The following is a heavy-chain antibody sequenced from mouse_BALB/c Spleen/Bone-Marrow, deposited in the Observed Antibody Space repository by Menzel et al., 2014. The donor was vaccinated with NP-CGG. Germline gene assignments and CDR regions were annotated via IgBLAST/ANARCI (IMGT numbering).Heavy chain of an antibody. CDR3: VRGDYRYSWFAY. CDR1: GCSFTDYN. J-gene: IGHJ3*01. D-gene: IGHD2-14*01. Sequence: VQLQQSGPELVKPGASVKVSCKASGCSFTDYNMSWVKQSHGKRLEWIGYIDPYNGGTTYNQKFKDKAALTVDKSSSTAFMHLNSLTSDDSTVYYCVRGDYRYSWFAYWGQGTLVTVSA. CDR2: IDPYNGGT. V-gene: IGHV1S135*01.